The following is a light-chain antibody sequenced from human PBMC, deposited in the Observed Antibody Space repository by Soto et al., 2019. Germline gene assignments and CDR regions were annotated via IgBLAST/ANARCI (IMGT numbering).Light chain of an antibody. CDR1: QSISSY. Sequence: DIHLTQSPSSLSASVGDIVTIPCRASQSISSYLNWYQQKPGKAPKLLIYDASSLQSGVQSRFSGSGSGTDFTLTISSLQPEDFAIYYCKQSYSKWTFGQGTKVDIK. CDR3: KQSYSKWT. J-gene: IGKJ1*01. V-gene: IGKV1-39*01. CDR2: DAS.